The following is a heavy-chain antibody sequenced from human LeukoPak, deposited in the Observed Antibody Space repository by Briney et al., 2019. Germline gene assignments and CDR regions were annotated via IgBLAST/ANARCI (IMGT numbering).Heavy chain of an antibody. Sequence: SETLSLTCTVSGASIITQYWTWIRQPPGKGLEWIGNVYYTGSTNYNPSLKSRVSISVDTSKNQFSLKLTSVTAADTAVYYCANSLGSKNAFHIWGQGTMVTVSS. CDR1: GASIITQY. J-gene: IGHJ3*02. CDR3: ANSLGSKNAFHI. V-gene: IGHV4-59*08. CDR2: VYYTGST. D-gene: IGHD4-11*01.